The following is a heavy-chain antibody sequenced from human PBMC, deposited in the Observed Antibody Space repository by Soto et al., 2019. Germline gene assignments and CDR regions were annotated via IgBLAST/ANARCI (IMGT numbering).Heavy chain of an antibody. Sequence: ESGGGLVQPGGSLRLSCAASGFTVSSNYMSWVRQAPGKGLEWVSVIYSGGSTYYADSVKGRFTISRDNSKNTLYLQMNSLRAEDTAVYYCARVGIYYGSGSYHDAFDIWGQGTMVTVSS. CDR1: GFTVSSNY. CDR2: IYSGGST. V-gene: IGHV3-66*01. D-gene: IGHD3-10*01. CDR3: ARVGIYYGSGSYHDAFDI. J-gene: IGHJ3*02.